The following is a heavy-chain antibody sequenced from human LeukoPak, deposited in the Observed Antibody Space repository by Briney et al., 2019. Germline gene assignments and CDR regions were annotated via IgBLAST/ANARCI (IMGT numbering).Heavy chain of an antibody. CDR3: ARTRTYGSGSYAENYFDY. Sequence: ASVKVSCKASGYTVTDYFIHWVRQAPGQGLEWMGIINPSGGSTSYAQKFQGRVTMTRDTSTSTVYMELSSLRSEDTAVYYCARTRTYGSGSYAENYFDYWGQGTLVTVSS. V-gene: IGHV1-46*01. CDR2: INPSGGST. D-gene: IGHD3-10*01. J-gene: IGHJ4*02. CDR1: GYTVTDYF.